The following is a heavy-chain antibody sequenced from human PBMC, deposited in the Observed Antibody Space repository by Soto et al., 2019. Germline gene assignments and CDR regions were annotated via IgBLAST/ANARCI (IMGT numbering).Heavy chain of an antibody. Sequence: PGGSLTLSCAAAGFTFSDYSMNWVRPAPGKGLEWVSSISGSGSYIYYADSVKGRFTISRDNAKNSLYLHMNSLRAEDTAVYYCARDSPLVVVTAAICHVWGKGTTVTVSS. D-gene: IGHD2-2*01. CDR2: ISGSGSYI. CDR1: GFTFSDYS. V-gene: IGHV3-21*01. CDR3: ARDSPLVVVTAAICHV. J-gene: IGHJ6*04.